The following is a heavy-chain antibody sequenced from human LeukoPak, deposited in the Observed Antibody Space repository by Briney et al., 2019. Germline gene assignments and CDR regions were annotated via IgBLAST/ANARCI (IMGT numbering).Heavy chain of an antibody. CDR1: GFTFSSYG. D-gene: IGHD3-22*01. J-gene: IGHJ4*02. CDR2: ISGSGGST. CDR3: AKDPQYYYDSSGYSFDY. V-gene: IGHV3-23*01. Sequence: GGSLRLSCAASGFTFSSYGMHWVRQAPGKGLEWVSAISGSGGSTYYADSVKGRFTISRDNSKNTLYLQMNSLRAEDTAVYYCAKDPQYYYDSSGYSFDYWGQGTLVTVSS.